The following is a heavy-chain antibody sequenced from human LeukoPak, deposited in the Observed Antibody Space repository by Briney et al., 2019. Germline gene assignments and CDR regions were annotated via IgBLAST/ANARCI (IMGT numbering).Heavy chain of an antibody. J-gene: IGHJ4*02. CDR1: RGTFSSYA. D-gene: IGHD5-24*01. Sequence: SVKVSCKASRGTFSSYAISWVRQAPGQGLEWMGGIIPIFGTANYAQKFQGRVTITTDESTSTAYMELSSLRSEDTAVYYCARDRGRDGYNLQDFDYWGQGTLVTVSS. V-gene: IGHV1-69*05. CDR2: IIPIFGTA. CDR3: ARDRGRDGYNLQDFDY.